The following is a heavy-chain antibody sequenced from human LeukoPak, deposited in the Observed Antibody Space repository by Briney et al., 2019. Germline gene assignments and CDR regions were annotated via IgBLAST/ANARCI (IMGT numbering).Heavy chain of an antibody. CDR1: GFTFSNHA. V-gene: IGHV3-23*01. J-gene: IGHJ5*02. CDR2: ISGSGGTT. Sequence: GGSLRLSCAASGFTFSNHAINWVRQAPGKVLEWFSCISGSGGTTYYAGSVKGRFTISKDNSKNTLYLQMNSLRAEDTAVYYCAKGPYDYVWGSWFDPWGQGTLVTVSS. CDR3: AKGPYDYVWGSWFDP. D-gene: IGHD3-16*01.